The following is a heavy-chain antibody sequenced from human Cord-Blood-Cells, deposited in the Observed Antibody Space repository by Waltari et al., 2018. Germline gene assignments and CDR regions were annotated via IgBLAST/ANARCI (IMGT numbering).Heavy chain of an antibody. J-gene: IGHJ5*02. Sequence: QVQLVQSGAEVKKPGASVKVSCKASGYTFTGYYMHWVRQAPGQGLEWMGWINPNSGGTNDAQKFQGGVTMTRDTSISTAYMELSRLRSDDTAVYYCARGEELLPINWFDPWGQGTLVTVSS. V-gene: IGHV1-2*02. CDR3: ARGEELLPINWFDP. CDR2: INPNSGGT. D-gene: IGHD1-26*01. CDR1: GYTFTGYY.